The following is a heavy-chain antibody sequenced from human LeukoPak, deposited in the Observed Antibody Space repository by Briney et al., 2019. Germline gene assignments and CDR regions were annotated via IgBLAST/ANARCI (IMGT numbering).Heavy chain of an antibody. Sequence: GGSLRLSCAASGFSFSSYNMDWVRQAPGKGLEWVSSISNNNNYIYYADSAKGRFTISRDNAKNSLYLQMNSLRAEDTAVYYCARDIWGSGSYYFDYWGQGTLVTVSS. CDR1: GFSFSSYN. J-gene: IGHJ4*02. CDR3: ARDIWGSGSYYFDY. D-gene: IGHD3-16*01. V-gene: IGHV3-21*01. CDR2: ISNNNNYI.